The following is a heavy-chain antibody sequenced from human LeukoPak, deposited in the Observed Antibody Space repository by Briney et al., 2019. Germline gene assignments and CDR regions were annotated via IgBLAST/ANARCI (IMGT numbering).Heavy chain of an antibody. D-gene: IGHD3-22*01. V-gene: IGHV4-4*07. CDR1: GGSISNYY. CDR3: AREHKDYDGDGYYNAY. Sequence: SETLSLTYTVSGGSISNYYWSWIRQPAGKGLEWIARVYAGGNTDHNPSLKSRVTMSVDSSKNQFSLRLSSVTAADTAVYYCAREHKDYDGDGYYNAYWGQGTLVTVSS. CDR2: VYAGGNT. J-gene: IGHJ4*02.